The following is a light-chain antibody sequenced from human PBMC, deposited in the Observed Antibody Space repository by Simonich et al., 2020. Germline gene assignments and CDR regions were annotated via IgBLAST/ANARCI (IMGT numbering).Light chain of an antibody. V-gene: IGLV2-14*03. J-gene: IGLJ2*01. CDR2: DVS. CDR1: SSDVSGYNY. CDR3: SSYTSSSTVV. Sequence: QSALTQPASVSGSPGQSITISCTGTSSDVSGYNYVSWYQQHPGKAPKLMIYDVSNRPSGGSNRFSGSKSGNTASLTISGLQSEDEADYYCSSYTSSSTVVFGGGTKLTVL.